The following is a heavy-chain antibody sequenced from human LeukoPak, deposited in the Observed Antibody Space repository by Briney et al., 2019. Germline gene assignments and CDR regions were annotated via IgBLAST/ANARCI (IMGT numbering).Heavy chain of an antibody. V-gene: IGHV3-66*01. CDR2: IYSGGIT. J-gene: IGHJ3*02. D-gene: IGHD3-22*01. CDR1: GFTVSTNY. CDR3: ARDGYYDSSGYRKHDGFDI. Sequence: PGGSLRLSCAASGFTVSTNYMSWVRRAPGKGLEWVSLIYSGGITQYADSVKGRFTISRDNSKNTLYLQMTSLRAEDTAAYHCARDGYYDSSGYRKHDGFDIWGQGTLVTVYS.